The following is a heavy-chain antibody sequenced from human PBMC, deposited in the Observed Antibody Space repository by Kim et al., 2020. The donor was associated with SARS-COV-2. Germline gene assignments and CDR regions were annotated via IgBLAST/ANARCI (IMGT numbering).Heavy chain of an antibody. CDR1: GFTFSSYA. J-gene: IGHJ4*02. CDR2: ISGSGGST. CDR3: AKDGGDYDILTGYCFDY. Sequence: GGSLRLSCAASGFTFSSYAMSWVRQAPGKGLEWVSAISGSGGSTYYADSVKGRFTISRDNSKNTLYLQMNSLRAEDTAVYYCAKDGGDYDILTGYCFDYWGQGTLVTVSS. V-gene: IGHV3-23*01. D-gene: IGHD3-9*01.